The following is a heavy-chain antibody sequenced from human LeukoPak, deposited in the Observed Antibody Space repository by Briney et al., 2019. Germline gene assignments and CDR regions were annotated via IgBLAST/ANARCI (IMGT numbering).Heavy chain of an antibody. V-gene: IGHV4-59*01. Sequence: SETLSLTCTVSGGSISSYYWSWIRQPPGKGLEWIGYIYYSGSTNYNPSLKSRVTISVDTSKNQFSLKLSSVTAADTAVYYCANTLQSGLDYWGQGTLVTVSS. J-gene: IGHJ4*02. D-gene: IGHD6-19*01. CDR2: IYYSGST. CDR3: ANTLQSGLDY. CDR1: GGSISSYY.